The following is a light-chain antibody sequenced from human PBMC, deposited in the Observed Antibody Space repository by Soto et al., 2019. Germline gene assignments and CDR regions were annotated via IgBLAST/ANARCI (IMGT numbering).Light chain of an antibody. J-gene: IGLJ2*01. CDR3: QTWGTGMRV. CDR2: LNSDGSH. CDR1: SGHSRYA. Sequence: QSVLTHSPSASASLGASVKLTCTLSSGHSRYAIAWHQQQPEKGPRYLMKLNSDGSHSKGDGIPDRFSGSSSGAERYLTISSLQSEDEADYYCQTWGTGMRVFGGGTKVTVL. V-gene: IGLV4-69*01.